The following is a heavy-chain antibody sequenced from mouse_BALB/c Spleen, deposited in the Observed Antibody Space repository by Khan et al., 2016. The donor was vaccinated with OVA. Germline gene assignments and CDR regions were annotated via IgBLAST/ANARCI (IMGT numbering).Heavy chain of an antibody. V-gene: IGHV3-2*02. D-gene: IGHD2-14*01. CDR1: GYSITSDSA. Sequence: VQLKESGPGLVKPSQSLSLTCTVTGYSITSDSAWNWIRQFPGNKLEWMGYINYSGSTSYNPPLKSRISITRDTSKNQFFLQLNSVTTEDTATYFCARGVRLTYWDQGTLVTVSA. CDR2: INYSGST. CDR3: ARGVRLTY. J-gene: IGHJ3*01.